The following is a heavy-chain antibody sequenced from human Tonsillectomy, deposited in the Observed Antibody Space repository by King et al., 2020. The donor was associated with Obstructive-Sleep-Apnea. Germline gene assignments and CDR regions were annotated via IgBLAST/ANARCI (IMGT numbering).Heavy chain of an antibody. Sequence: VQLVESGGGVFQPGRSLRLSCAASGFTFSNYGMHGVRQAPGTGLEGVAVISYDGSNKYYADPVKGRFNIPRDNSKNTVYLQMNSLGAEDTAVYYCANDTYYDNTGYYVDYWGQGTLVTVSS. CDR3: ANDTYYDNTGYYVDY. CDR1: GFTFSNYG. V-gene: IGHV3-30*18. J-gene: IGHJ4*02. CDR2: ISYDGSNK. D-gene: IGHD3-22*01.